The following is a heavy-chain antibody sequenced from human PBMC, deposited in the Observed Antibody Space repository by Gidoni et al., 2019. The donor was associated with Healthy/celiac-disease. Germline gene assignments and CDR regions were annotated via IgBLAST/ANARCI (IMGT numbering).Heavy chain of an antibody. CDR2: IKHSGST. Sequence: QVQLQQWGEGLPKPSETLSLTCAVYGGSFSGYYWSWIRQSPGMGLEWIGEIKHSGSTNYNPSLKSRVTVAVDTSKKEFSLKLSSVAAADTAVYYCARVGDFWSGYWVGYWGQGTLVTVSS. CDR1: GGSFSGYY. V-gene: IGHV4-34*01. CDR3: ARVGDFWSGYWVGY. D-gene: IGHD3-3*01. J-gene: IGHJ4*02.